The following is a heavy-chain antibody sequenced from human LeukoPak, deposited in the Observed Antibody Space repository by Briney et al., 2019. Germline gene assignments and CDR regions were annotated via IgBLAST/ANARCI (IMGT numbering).Heavy chain of an antibody. CDR2: IYHSGST. Sequence: SGTLSLTCAVSGGSISSSNWWSWVRQPPGKGLEWVGEIYHSGSTNYNPSLKSRVTISVDKSKNQFSLKLSSVTAADTAVYYCASTDSGYDLYFDCWGQGTLVTVSS. CDR1: GGSISSSNW. CDR3: ASTDSGYDLYFDC. J-gene: IGHJ4*02. V-gene: IGHV4-4*02. D-gene: IGHD5-12*01.